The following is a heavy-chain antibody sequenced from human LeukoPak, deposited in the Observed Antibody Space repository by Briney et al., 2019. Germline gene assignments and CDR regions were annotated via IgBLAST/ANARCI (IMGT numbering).Heavy chain of an antibody. V-gene: IGHV4-59*01. J-gene: IGHJ2*01. D-gene: IGHD2-15*01. Sequence: SETQSLTCTVSGGSISSYYWSWIRQPPGKGLEWIGYIYYSGSTNYNPSLKSRVTISVDTSKNQFSLKLSSVTAADTAVYYCARVFDRYCSGGSCRPYWYFDLWGRGTLVTVSS. CDR1: GGSISSYY. CDR2: IYYSGST. CDR3: ARVFDRYCSGGSCRPYWYFDL.